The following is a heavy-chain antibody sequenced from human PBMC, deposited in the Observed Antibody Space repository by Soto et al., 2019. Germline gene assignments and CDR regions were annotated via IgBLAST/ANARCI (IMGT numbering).Heavy chain of an antibody. V-gene: IGHV4-4*02. CDR1: GASISSNNW. D-gene: IGHD2-21*02. CDR2: IYHSGST. CDR3: ARIDYAGDSRVAFDV. J-gene: IGHJ3*01. Sequence: QVQLQESGPGLVKPSGTLSLTCAVSGASISSNNWWTWVRHPPGKGLEWIGEIYHSGSTNYNPSLESRVTISVDKSKNQFSLKLTSVTAADTALYYCARIDYAGDSRVAFDVWGQGTMVTVSS.